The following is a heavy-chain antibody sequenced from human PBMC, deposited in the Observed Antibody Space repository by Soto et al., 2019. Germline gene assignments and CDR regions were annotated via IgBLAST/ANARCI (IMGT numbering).Heavy chain of an antibody. D-gene: IGHD2-15*01. CDR1: GGSISSYY. CDR2: IYYSGST. J-gene: IGHJ4*02. CDR3: ARHRGDSVVTYYYDY. V-gene: IGHV4-59*08. Sequence: PSETLSLTCTVSGGSISSYYWSWIRQPPGKGLEWIGYIYYSGSTNYNPSLKSRVTISVDTSKNQFSLKLSSVTAADTAVYYCARHRGDSVVTYYYDYWGQGTLVTVSS.